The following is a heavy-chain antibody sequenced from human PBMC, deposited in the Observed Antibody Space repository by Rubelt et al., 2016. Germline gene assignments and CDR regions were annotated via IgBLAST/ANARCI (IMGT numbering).Heavy chain of an antibody. CDR2: IRGSGGST. CDR3: AKYSSSGGNRFDS. V-gene: IGHV3-23*01. Sequence: GLEWVSLIRGSGGSTYYADSVKGRFTISRDNSKNTLYLQMNSLRAEDTATYYCAKYSSSGGNRFDSWGQGTLVTVSS. D-gene: IGHD6-6*01. J-gene: IGHJ5*01.